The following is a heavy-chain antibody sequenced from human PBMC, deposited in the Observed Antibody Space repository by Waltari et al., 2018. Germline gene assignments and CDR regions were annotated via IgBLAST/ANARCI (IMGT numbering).Heavy chain of an antibody. CDR3: ARSTGTAPFDY. D-gene: IGHD1-1*01. J-gene: IGHJ4*02. CDR2: IYYSGST. V-gene: IGHV4-59*11. CDR1: GGSISSHY. Sequence: QVQLQESGPGLVKPSETLSLTCTVSGGSISSHYWSWIRQPPGKGLEWIWYIYYSGSTNYNPSLKRRVNISVDTSKNQFSLKLSFVTAGDTAVYYCARSTGTAPFDYWGQGTLVTVSS.